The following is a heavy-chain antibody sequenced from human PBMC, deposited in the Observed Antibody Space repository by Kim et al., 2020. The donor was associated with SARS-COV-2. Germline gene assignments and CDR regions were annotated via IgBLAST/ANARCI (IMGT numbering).Heavy chain of an antibody. J-gene: IGHJ5*02. D-gene: IGHD4-4*01. CDR3: ARRSAYSKFDP. Sequence: NNYNPALKSRVTISVDTSKNQFSLKLSSVTAADTAVYYCARRSAYSKFDPWGQGTLVTVSS. CDR2: N. V-gene: IGHV4-34*01.